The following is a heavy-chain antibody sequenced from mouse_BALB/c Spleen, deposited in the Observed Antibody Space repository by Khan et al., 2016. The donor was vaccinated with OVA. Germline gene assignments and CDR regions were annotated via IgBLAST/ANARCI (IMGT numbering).Heavy chain of an antibody. CDR1: GFTFSNYA. Sequence: EVELVESGGGLVQPGGSLKLSCTASGFTFSNYAMSWVRQTPEKRLEWVASISSGGNTYYPDSVKGRFAISRDNARNILSLQMSSLRSEDTARYYCARDYWFTYWGQGTLVTVSA. V-gene: IGHV5-6-5*01. CDR3: ARDYWFTY. CDR2: ISSGGNT. J-gene: IGHJ3*01.